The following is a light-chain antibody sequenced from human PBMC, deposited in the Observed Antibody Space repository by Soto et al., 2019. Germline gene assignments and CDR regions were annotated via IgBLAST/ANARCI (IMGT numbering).Light chain of an antibody. J-gene: IGKJ1*01. V-gene: IGKV4-1*01. CDR3: QHYNSYSEA. Sequence: DIVMTQSPDSLAVSLGERATINCKSSQSVLYSSNNNNYLAWYQQKPGQPPKLLIYWASTRESGVPSRFSGSGSGTEFTLTISSLQPDDFATYYCQHYNSYSEAFGQGTKVDIK. CDR1: QSVLYSSNNNNY. CDR2: WAS.